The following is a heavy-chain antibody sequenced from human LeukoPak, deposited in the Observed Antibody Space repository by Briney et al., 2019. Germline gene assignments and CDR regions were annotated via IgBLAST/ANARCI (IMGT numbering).Heavy chain of an antibody. Sequence: PSETLSLTCTVYGGSFSGYYWTWIRQTPEKGLEWIGEMNPSGSTNYNPSLKSRVTISVDTSENQFSLELSSVTAADTAVYYCARGRQDVTMIVVVMTAVSYYLDVWGKGTTVTVS. D-gene: IGHD3-22*01. V-gene: IGHV4-34*01. CDR3: ARGRQDVTMIVVVMTAVSYYLDV. CDR2: MNPSGST. CDR1: GGSFSGYY. J-gene: IGHJ6*03.